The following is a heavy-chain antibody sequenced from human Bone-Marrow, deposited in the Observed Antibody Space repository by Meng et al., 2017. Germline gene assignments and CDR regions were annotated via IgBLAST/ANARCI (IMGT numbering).Heavy chain of an antibody. J-gene: IGHJ5*02. V-gene: IGHV3-30*01. CDR2: ISYDGSYK. Sequence: QLAWSGGGLAQPGRSLSLSCAASGFTFSSNAMHGVRQAPGKGLEWVAVISYDGSYKYYADSVKGRFTISRDNSKNTLYLQMNSLRAEDTAVYYCARDLIAAAESFGWFDPWGQGTLVTVSS. D-gene: IGHD6-13*01. CDR1: GFTFSSNA. CDR3: ARDLIAAAESFGWFDP.